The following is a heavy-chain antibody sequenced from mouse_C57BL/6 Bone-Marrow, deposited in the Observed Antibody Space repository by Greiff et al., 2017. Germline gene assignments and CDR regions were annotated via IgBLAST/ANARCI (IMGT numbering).Heavy chain of an antibody. Sequence: VQLQQPGAELVKPGASVKLSCKASGYTFTSYWMHWVKQRPGQGLEWIGMIHPNSGSTNYNEKFKSKATLTVDKSSSTAYMQLSSLTSEDSAVYYCARRPLYYDYDGWYFDVWGTGTTVTGSS. CDR2: IHPNSGST. J-gene: IGHJ1*03. CDR1: GYTFTSYW. V-gene: IGHV1-64*01. CDR3: ARRPLYYDYDGWYFDV. D-gene: IGHD2-4*01.